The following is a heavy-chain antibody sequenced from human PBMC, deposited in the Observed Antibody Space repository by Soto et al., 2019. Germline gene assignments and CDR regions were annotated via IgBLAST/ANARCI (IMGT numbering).Heavy chain of an antibody. J-gene: IGHJ5*02. Sequence: SETLSLTCTVSSDSSSSYKWSWIRQTPGKGLEWIGYIDNNGGISYNPSLRSRITITIFVDTSKNQFSLKLSSVTAADTALYYCARQGYYGSGSYYKFRWFDPWGQGTLVTVSS. CDR1: SDSSSSYK. V-gene: IGHV4-59*08. D-gene: IGHD3-10*01. CDR3: ARQGYYGSGSYYKFRWFDP. CDR2: IDNNGGI.